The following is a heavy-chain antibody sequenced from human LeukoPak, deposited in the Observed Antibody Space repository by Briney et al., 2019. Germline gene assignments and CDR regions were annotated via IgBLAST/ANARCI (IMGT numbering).Heavy chain of an antibody. CDR1: GFIFSNYG. V-gene: IGHV3-30*02. D-gene: IGHD1-14*01. CDR3: VKDTGRGDF. J-gene: IGHJ4*02. Sequence: GGSLRLSCAASGFIFSNYGMHWVRQALGKGLEWVAFLHNDETEIYYADSVKGRFTISRDNSKNTLYLQMSSLRDEDTAVYYCVKDTGRGDFWGQGTQVTVSS. CDR2: LHNDETEI.